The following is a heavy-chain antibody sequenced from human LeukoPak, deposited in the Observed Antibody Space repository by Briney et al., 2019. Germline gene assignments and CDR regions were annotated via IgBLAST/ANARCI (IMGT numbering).Heavy chain of an antibody. D-gene: IGHD1-1*01. CDR2: IYYGGST. V-gene: IGHV4-31*03. Sequence: SETLSLTCTVSGGSISSGGYYWSWIRQHPGKGLEWIGYIYYGGSTYYNPSLKSRVTISVDTSKNQFSLKLSSVTAADTAVYYCARDQQLEFGWFDPWGQGTLVTVSS. J-gene: IGHJ5*02. CDR1: GGSISSGGYY. CDR3: ARDQQLEFGWFDP.